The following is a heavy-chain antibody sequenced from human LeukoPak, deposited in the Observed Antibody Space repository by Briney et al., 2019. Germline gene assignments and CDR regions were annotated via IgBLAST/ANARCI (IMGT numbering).Heavy chain of an antibody. J-gene: IGHJ4*02. CDR3: ARWNAVISSIDY. CDR1: GATLNSFY. V-gene: IGHV4-59*08. D-gene: IGHD2-21*01. Sequence: MSSETLSLTCTVSGATLNSFYWSWIRQPPGKGLEWIGYVYYTGSTDYNPSLKSRVTMSVDTSQNQFSLKLTSVTAADTAVYHCARWNAVISSIDYWGQGILVAVSS. CDR2: VYYTGST.